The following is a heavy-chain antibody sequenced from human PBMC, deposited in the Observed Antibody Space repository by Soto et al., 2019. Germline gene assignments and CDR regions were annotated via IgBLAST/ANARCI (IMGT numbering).Heavy chain of an antibody. D-gene: IGHD2-2*01. CDR1: GGTFSSYT. CDR2: IIPILGIA. Sequence: WASVKVSCKASGGTFSSYTISWVRQAPGQGLEWMGRIIPILGIANYAQKFQGRVTITADKSTSTAYMELSSLRSEDTAVYYCARYSPFCSITSCYGPGDSHNWFDPWGQGTLVTVSS. V-gene: IGHV1-69*02. CDR3: ARYSPFCSITSCYGPGDSHNWFDP. J-gene: IGHJ5*02.